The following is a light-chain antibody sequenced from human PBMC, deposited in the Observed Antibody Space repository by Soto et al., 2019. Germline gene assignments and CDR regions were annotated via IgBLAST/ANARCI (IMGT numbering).Light chain of an antibody. CDR3: QQRSNWLWT. J-gene: IGKJ1*01. CDR2: DAS. Sequence: EIVLTQSPDTLSLTPGERATLSCGASQSVDSSYVAWYQQKPGQAPRLLIYDASNRATGIPARFSGSGSGTDFTLTISSLEPEDFAVYYCQQRSNWLWTFGQGTKVDIK. V-gene: IGKV3-11*01. CDR1: QSVDSSY.